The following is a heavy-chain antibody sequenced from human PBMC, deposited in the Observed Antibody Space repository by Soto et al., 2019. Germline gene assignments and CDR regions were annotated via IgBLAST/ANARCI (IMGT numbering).Heavy chain of an antibody. D-gene: IGHD3-16*01. CDR1: GLTFNTYW. Sequence: PGGSLRLSCAASGLTFNTYWMNWVRQAPGKGLEWVANIKQDGSEKYYVDSVKGRFAISRDNAKDSLFLQMNNLRAEDTAVYYCVRDWATFWGMDVWGQGTTVT. V-gene: IGHV3-7*01. CDR3: VRDWATFWGMDV. J-gene: IGHJ6*02. CDR2: IKQDGSEK.